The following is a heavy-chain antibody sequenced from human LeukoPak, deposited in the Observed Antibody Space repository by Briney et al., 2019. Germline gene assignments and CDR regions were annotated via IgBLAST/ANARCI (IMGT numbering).Heavy chain of an antibody. V-gene: IGHV3-21*01. Sequence: PGGSLRLSCAAPGFIFNEYNMNWVRQAPGKGLEWVSSISSSRDNIYYADSVKGRFTISRDNAKSTLYLQMNRLRADDTDVYYCVREGRAISVWCSSGTCYDFDYWGRGTLVTVSS. CDR2: ISSSRDNI. CDR3: VREGRAISVWCSSGTCYDFDY. CDR1: GFIFNEYN. J-gene: IGHJ4*02. D-gene: IGHD2-15*01.